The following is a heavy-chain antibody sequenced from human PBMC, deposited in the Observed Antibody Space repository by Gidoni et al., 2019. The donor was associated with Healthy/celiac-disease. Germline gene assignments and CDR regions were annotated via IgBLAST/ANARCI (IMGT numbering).Heavy chain of an antibody. CDR3: ERITVERSGYYYSFDY. CDR1: GFSLSNARMG. J-gene: IGHJ4*02. Sequence: QVPLKESGPVLVQPTETLTLTCTVSGFSLSNARMGVGWIRQPPGKALEWLAHIFSNDEKSYRTSLKSRRTISKDTSKSQVVLTMTNMDPVDTATYYCERITVERSGYYYSFDYWGQGTLVTVSS. CDR2: IFSNDEK. D-gene: IGHD3-22*01. V-gene: IGHV2-26*01.